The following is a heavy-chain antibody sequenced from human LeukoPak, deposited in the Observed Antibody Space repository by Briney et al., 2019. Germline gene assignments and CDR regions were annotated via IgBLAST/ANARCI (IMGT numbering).Heavy chain of an antibody. CDR3: ARHRGYYGSGSKLDC. V-gene: IGHV4-39*01. CDR2: IYYSGST. D-gene: IGHD3-10*01. J-gene: IGHJ4*02. Sequence: SETLSLTCTVSGDSISSSSHYWGWIRQPPGKGAEWIGSIYYSGSTYYNPSLKSRVTISVDTSKNQFSLKLSSVTAADTAVYFCARHRGYYGSGSKLDCWGQGTLVTVSS. CDR1: GDSISSSSHY.